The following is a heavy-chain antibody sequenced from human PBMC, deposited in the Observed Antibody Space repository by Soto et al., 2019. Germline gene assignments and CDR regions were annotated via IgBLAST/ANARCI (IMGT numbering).Heavy chain of an antibody. Sequence: ASVKVSCKASGFTFTSYAMHWVRQAPGQRLEWMGWINAGNGNTKYSQKLQGRVTIARDTSASTAYMELSSLRSEDTAVYYCARDWAGTSYFDYWGQGTLVTVSS. D-gene: IGHD1-7*01. CDR1: GFTFTSYA. V-gene: IGHV1-3*01. CDR2: INAGNGNT. J-gene: IGHJ4*02. CDR3: ARDWAGTSYFDY.